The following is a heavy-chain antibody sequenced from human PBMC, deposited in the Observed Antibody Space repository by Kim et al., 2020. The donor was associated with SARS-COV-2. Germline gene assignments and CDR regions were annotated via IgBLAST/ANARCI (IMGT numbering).Heavy chain of an antibody. D-gene: IGHD3-10*01. Sequence: SVKVSCKASGFTFTNSGIQWVRQARGQRLEWIGWIVVGTDNTNYAQKFQERVTITRDMSTSTAYMELSSLRSEDTAVYYCAAETLFHSDSGSKMDVWGQGTTVTVSS. CDR1: GFTFTNSG. J-gene: IGHJ6*02. CDR3: AAETLFHSDSGSKMDV. CDR2: IVVGTDNT. V-gene: IGHV1-58*02.